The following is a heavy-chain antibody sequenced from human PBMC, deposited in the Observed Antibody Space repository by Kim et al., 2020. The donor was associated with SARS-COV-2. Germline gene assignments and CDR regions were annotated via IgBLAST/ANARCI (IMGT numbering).Heavy chain of an antibody. D-gene: IGHD6-19*01. J-gene: IGHJ5*02. CDR3: ARVSSSGWYGDWFDP. Sequence: QKLQGKVTMTTDTSTSTAYMELRSLRSDDTAVYYCARVSSSGWYGDWFDPWGQGTLVTVSS. V-gene: IGHV1-18*01.